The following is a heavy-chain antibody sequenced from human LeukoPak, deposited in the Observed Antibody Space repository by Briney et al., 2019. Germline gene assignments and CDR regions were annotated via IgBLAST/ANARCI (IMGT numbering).Heavy chain of an antibody. V-gene: IGHV4-59*01. Sequence: SETLSHTCTVSGGSISNYYWSWIRQPPGKGLEWIGYIYYSGSTNYNPSLKSRVTISVDTSKNQFSLKLTSVTAADTAVYYCARGGRTADYWGQGTLVTVSS. CDR1: GGSISNYY. D-gene: IGHD2-8*02. CDR3: ARGGRTADY. CDR2: IYYSGST. J-gene: IGHJ4*02.